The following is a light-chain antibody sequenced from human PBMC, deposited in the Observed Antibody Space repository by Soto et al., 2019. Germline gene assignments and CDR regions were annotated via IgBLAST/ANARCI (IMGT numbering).Light chain of an antibody. CDR2: LGD. V-gene: IGLV1-47*02. CDR3: ATWDSSLSALA. Sequence: QSVLTQPPSASSTPGQTVTISCSGSTSNIGTFYVYWYQHLPGTAPKLLIYLGDQRASGVSDRVSGSKSGTSATLGITGLQTGDEADYYCATWDSSLSALAFGTGTKLTVL. CDR1: TSNIGTFY. J-gene: IGLJ1*01.